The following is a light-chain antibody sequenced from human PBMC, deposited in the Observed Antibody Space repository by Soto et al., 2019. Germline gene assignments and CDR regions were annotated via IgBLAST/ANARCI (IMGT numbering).Light chain of an antibody. J-gene: IGLJ2*01. CDR3: CSYAGRNTLL. CDR2: EAT. V-gene: IGLV2-23*01. Sequence: QSALTQPASVSGSPGQSITISCTVTSSDVGNYDLVSWYQQHPGRAPKLIIYEATTRPSALSSRFAASKSGNTASLTISGLQAEDEADYYCCSYAGRNTLLFGGGTKVTVL. CDR1: SSDVGNYDL.